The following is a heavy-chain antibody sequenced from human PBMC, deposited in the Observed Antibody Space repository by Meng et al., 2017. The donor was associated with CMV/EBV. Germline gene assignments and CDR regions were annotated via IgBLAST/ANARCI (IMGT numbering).Heavy chain of an antibody. CDR3: ARDGRDDFWSGVDV. CDR2: IYSGGST. Sequence: GGSLRLSCAASGFTVSSNYMSWVRQAPGKGLEWVSVIYSGGSTYYADSVKGRFTISRDNAKNSLYLQMNSLRAEDTAVYYCARDGRDDFWSGVDVWGQGTTVTVSS. D-gene: IGHD3-3*01. V-gene: IGHV3-53*01. J-gene: IGHJ6*02. CDR1: GFTVSSNY.